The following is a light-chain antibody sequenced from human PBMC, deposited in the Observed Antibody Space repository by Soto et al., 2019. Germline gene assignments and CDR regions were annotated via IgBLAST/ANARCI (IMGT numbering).Light chain of an antibody. CDR1: QSVSIY. J-gene: IGKJ5*01. Sequence: EIVLTQSPATLSLSPGERATVSCRASQSVSIYLAWYQQKPGQAPRLLIYDASNRATGIPARFSGSGSGADFTLTISSLEPEDFAVYYCQQRISWPSTFGQGTQLEIK. CDR3: QQRISWPST. V-gene: IGKV3-11*01. CDR2: DAS.